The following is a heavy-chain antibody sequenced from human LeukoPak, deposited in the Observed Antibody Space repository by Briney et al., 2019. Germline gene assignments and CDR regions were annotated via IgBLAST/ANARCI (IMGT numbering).Heavy chain of an antibody. V-gene: IGHV4-39*07. J-gene: IGHJ5*02. CDR2: VYSGGST. Sequence: KPSETLSLTCTVSGASISSSSHYWGWIRQPPGKGLEWIGSVYSGGSTYNNPSLKSRVTISVDTSKNQFSLKLSSVTAADTAVYYCARANYDILTGYPNWFDPWGQGTLVTVSS. CDR3: ARANYDILTGYPNWFDP. CDR1: GASISSSSHY. D-gene: IGHD3-9*01.